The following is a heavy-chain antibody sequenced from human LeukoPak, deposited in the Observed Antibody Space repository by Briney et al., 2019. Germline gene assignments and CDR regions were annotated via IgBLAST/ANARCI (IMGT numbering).Heavy chain of an antibody. V-gene: IGHV4-59*01. D-gene: IGHD3-3*01. CDR3: ARHASSTIFGVVNWFDP. Sequence: SETLSLTCTVSGGSISSYYWSWIRQPPGKGLEWIGYIYYSGSTNYNPSLKSRVTISVDTSKNQFSLKLSSVTAADTAVYYCARHASSTIFGVVNWFDPWGQGTLVTVSS. J-gene: IGHJ5*02. CDR2: IYYSGST. CDR1: GGSISSYY.